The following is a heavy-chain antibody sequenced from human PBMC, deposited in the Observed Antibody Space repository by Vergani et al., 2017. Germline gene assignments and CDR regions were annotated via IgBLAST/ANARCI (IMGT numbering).Heavy chain of an antibody. CDR3: ARRKAAAGTSFDY. D-gene: IGHD6-13*01. J-gene: IGHJ4*02. CDR2: IYYSGST. V-gene: IGHV4-59*08. Sequence: QVQLQESGPGLVKPSETLSLTCTVSGGSISSYYWSWIRQPPGKGLEWIGYIYYSGSTNYNPSLKSRVTISVDTSKNQFSLKLSSVTAADTAVYYCARRKAAAGTSFDYWGQGTLVTVSS. CDR1: GGSISSYY.